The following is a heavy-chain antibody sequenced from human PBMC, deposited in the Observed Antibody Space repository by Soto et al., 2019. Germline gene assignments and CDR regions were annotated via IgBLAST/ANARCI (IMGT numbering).Heavy chain of an antibody. D-gene: IGHD4-17*01. CDR1: GFTFSSYA. CDR3: AKDHMTTVVFDSFDY. J-gene: IGHJ4*02. Sequence: GGSLRLSCADSGFTFSSYAMSWVRQAPGKGLEWVSAISGSGGSTYYADSVKGRFTISRDNSKNTLYLQMNSLRAEDTAVYYCAKDHMTTVVFDSFDYWGQGTLVTVSS. CDR2: ISGSGGST. V-gene: IGHV3-23*01.